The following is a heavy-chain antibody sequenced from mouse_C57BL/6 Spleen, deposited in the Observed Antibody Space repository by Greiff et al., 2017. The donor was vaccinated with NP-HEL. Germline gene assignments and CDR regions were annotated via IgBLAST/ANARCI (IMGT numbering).Heavy chain of an antibody. CDR2: IYPRDGST. Sequence: QVQLQQSGPELVKPGASVKLSCKASGYTFTSYDINWVKQRPGQGLEWIGWIYPRDGSTKYNEKFKGKATLTVDTSSSTAYMELHSLTSEDSAVYFCARKKAYYSNYGFAYWGQGTLVTVSA. CDR1: GYTFTSYD. J-gene: IGHJ3*01. V-gene: IGHV1-85*01. D-gene: IGHD2-5*01. CDR3: ARKKAYYSNYGFAY.